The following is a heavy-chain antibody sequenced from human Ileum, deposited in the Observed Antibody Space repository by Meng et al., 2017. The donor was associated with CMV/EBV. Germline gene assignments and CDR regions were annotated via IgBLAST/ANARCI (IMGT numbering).Heavy chain of an antibody. CDR3: ARDPVRAIPDYFDY. D-gene: IGHD3-10*01. CDR2: ISSSGSYI. Sequence: GESLKISCGASRFTLSPYSMNWVRQAPGKGLEWVSSISSSGSYIYYADSVKGRFTISRDNTKNSLFLQMNSLRAEDTAVYYCARDPVRAIPDYFDYWGQGTRVTSFS. J-gene: IGHJ4*02. CDR1: RFTLSPYS. V-gene: IGHV3-21*01.